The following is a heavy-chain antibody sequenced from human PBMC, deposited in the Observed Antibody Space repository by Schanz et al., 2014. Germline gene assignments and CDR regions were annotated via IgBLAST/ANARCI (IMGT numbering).Heavy chain of an antibody. J-gene: IGHJ4*02. CDR2: IGNGGVTI. Sequence: EVQLVESGGGLVQPGGSLRLSCAASGFTFSSYSMNWVRQAPGKGLEWVSYIGNGGVTIYYADSVKGRFTISRDNSKNTLYLQMNSLRAEDTAVYYCAKDRSWDYDSSGYFDSWGQGTLVTVSS. CDR3: AKDRSWDYDSSGYFDS. CDR1: GFTFSSYS. V-gene: IGHV3-48*01. D-gene: IGHD3-22*01.